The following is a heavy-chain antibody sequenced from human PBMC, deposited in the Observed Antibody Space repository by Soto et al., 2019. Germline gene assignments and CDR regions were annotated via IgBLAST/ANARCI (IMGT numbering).Heavy chain of an antibody. CDR2: IIPILGIA. CDR1: GGTFSSYT. D-gene: IGHD3-22*01. J-gene: IGHJ4*02. Sequence: QVQLVQSGAEVKKPGSSVKVSCKASGGTFSSYTISWVRQAPGQGLEWMGRIIPILGIANYAQKFQGRVTXXAXKYXSTAYMELSSLRSEDTAVYYCARGGDYYDSSGFGPWGQGTLVTVSS. V-gene: IGHV1-69*02. CDR3: ARGGDYYDSSGFGP.